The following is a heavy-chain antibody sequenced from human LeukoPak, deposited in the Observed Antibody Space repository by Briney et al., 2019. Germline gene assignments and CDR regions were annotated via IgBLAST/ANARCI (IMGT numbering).Heavy chain of an antibody. Sequence: GRSLRLSCAASGFTFSSYAMHWVRQAPGKGLEWVAVISYDGSNKYYADSVKGRFTISRDNSKNTLYLQMNSLRAEDTAVYYCARDHLAAFDIWGQGTMVTVSS. D-gene: IGHD3-16*01. CDR1: GFTFSSYA. CDR2: ISYDGSNK. V-gene: IGHV3-30-3*01. J-gene: IGHJ3*02. CDR3: ARDHLAAFDI.